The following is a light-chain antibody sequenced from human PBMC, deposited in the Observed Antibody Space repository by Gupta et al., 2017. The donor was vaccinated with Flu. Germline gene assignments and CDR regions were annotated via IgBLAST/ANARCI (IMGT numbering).Light chain of an antibody. J-gene: IGKJ4*01. Sequence: SLGERATINCKSSRTIWCSLDNKNYVAWYQQKPRQPPKLLLYGASTRASGIPDRFSGSGSGTDFTLTISSLQAEDAAVYYCQQYDNKPLTFGGGTKVEIE. CDR2: GAS. CDR1: RTIWCSLDNKNY. CDR3: QQYDNKPLT. V-gene: IGKV4-1*01.